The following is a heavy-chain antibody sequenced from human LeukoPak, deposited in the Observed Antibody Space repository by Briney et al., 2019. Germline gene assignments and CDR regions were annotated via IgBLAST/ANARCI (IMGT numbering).Heavy chain of an antibody. J-gene: IGHJ4*02. CDR3: ARVGYCSSTSCYVGPGDY. D-gene: IGHD2-2*01. Sequence: ASVKVSCKASGYTFTSYGISWVRQAPGQGLEWMGIINPSGGSTSYAQKFQGRVTMTRDTSTSTVYMELSSLRSEDTAVYYCARVGYCSSTSCYVGPGDYWGQGTLVTVSS. CDR1: GYTFTSYG. V-gene: IGHV1-46*01. CDR2: INPSGGST.